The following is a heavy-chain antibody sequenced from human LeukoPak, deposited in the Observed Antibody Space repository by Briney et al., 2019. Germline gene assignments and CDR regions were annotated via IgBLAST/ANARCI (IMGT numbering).Heavy chain of an antibody. D-gene: IGHD6-19*01. V-gene: IGHV1-2*02. CDR2: INPNSGGT. Sequence: GASVKVSCKASGYTFTVYYIHWVRQAPGQGLEWMGWINPNSGGTNYAQKFQGRVTMTRDTSIDTAYMEMRSLRSDDTAVYYCARDRVGSGWPRPWYFEFWGQGTLITVSS. J-gene: IGHJ4*02. CDR1: GYTFTVYY. CDR3: ARDRVGSGWPRPWYFEF.